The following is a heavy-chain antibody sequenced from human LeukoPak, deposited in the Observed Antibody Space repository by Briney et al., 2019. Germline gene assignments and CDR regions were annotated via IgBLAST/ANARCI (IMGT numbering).Heavy chain of an antibody. V-gene: IGHV3-15*07. CDR1: GFTFTNAW. CDR2: IKSKTDGESV. D-gene: IGHD5-18*01. CDR3: AKDQVFGWIQLWYPFDY. Sequence: GGSLRLSCAASGFTFTNAWMNWVGQAPGKGLEWVGRIKSKTDGESVEYAAPLQGRFTISREDSTNTLYLQMSSLKTEDTAVYYCAKDQVFGWIQLWYPFDYWGQGTLVTVSS. J-gene: IGHJ4*02.